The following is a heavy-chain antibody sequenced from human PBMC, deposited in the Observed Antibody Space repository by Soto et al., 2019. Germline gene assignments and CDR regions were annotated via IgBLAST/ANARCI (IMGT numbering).Heavy chain of an antibody. D-gene: IGHD5-18*01. CDR2: IKHSGST. CDR1: DGSFTGFH. Sequence: SSETLSLTCAVYDGSFTGFHWTWIRRPPGKGLEWIGEIKHSGSTNYSPSLTRRVTISVDTSKNQFSLKLTSVTAADTAVYFCATESGSTYGYFDYWGQGTQVTVSS. J-gene: IGHJ4*02. V-gene: IGHV4-34*01. CDR3: ATESGSTYGYFDY.